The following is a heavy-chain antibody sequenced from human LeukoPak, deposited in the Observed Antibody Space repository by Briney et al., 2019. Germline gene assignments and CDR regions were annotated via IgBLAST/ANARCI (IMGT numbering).Heavy chain of an antibody. Sequence: SVNVSCKACGYTFTRYVLNWLRPPTGQGVEWMGWMNPNSGNTGYAQKCQGRVTMTKNTPISTAYMELSSLRSEDTAVYYCARDSSGWYHWSDPWGQGTLVTVSS. CDR2: MNPNSGNT. CDR3: ARDSSGWYHWSDP. V-gene: IGHV1-8*01. J-gene: IGHJ5*02. D-gene: IGHD6-19*01. CDR1: GYTFTRYV.